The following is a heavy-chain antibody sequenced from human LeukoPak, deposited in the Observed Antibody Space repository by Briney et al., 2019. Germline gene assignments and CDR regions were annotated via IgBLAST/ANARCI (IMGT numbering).Heavy chain of an antibody. D-gene: IGHD3-9*01. V-gene: IGHV3-74*01. CDR2: INGDGSSS. Sequence: GGSLRLSCAASGFTFSTYWMHWVRQAPGKGLVWVSRINGDGSSSTYADSVKGRFTIARDNAKNTLYLQMNSLRTEDTAVYYCARATDIYSEPGEPLDYWGQGTLVTVSS. J-gene: IGHJ4*02. CDR3: ARATDIYSEPGEPLDY. CDR1: GFTFSTYW.